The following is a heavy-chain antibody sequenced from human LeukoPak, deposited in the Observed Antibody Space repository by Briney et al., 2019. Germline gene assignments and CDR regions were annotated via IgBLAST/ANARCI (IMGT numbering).Heavy chain of an antibody. CDR3: ARGRLLAAKYYFDY. Sequence: GASVRVSCKSSGYTFTGYYMHWVRQAPGQGLEWMGWINPNSGGTNYAQKFQGRVTMTRDTSISTAYMELGRLRSDDTAVYYCARGRLLAAKYYFDYWGQGTLVTVSS. J-gene: IGHJ4*02. D-gene: IGHD2/OR15-2a*01. CDR2: INPNSGGT. CDR1: GYTFTGYY. V-gene: IGHV1-2*02.